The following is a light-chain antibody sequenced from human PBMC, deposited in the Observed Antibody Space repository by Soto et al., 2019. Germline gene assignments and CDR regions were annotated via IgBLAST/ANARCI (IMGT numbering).Light chain of an antibody. CDR1: QGMNSW. J-gene: IGKJ4*01. CDR3: QQYKSSPVT. V-gene: IGKV1-12*01. Sequence: DIQLTQSPSSVSASVGDRVTITCRASQGMNSWLAWYQQKPGKAPNLLIYAAISLQSGVPSRFSGSGSGTDFTLTITSLQPEDFATYYCQQYKSSPVTFGGGTRVEIK. CDR2: AAI.